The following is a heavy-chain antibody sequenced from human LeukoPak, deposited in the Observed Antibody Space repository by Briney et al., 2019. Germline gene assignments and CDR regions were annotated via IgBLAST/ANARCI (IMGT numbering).Heavy chain of an antibody. V-gene: IGHV3-33*01. CDR3: ARDAGGGLFDY. Sequence: GGSLRLSCAASGFTSSRYGMHWVRQAPGKGLEWVAVIWHDGSNKYYADSVKGRFTISRDNSKNTLFLQMDSLRAEDTAVYYCARDAGGGLFDYWGQGTLVTVSS. CDR1: GFTSSRYG. D-gene: IGHD2-8*02. CDR2: IWHDGSNK. J-gene: IGHJ4*02.